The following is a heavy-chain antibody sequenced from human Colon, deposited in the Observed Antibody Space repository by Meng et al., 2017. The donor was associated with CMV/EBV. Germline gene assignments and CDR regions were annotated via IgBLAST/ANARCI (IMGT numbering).Heavy chain of an antibody. J-gene: IGHJ4*02. Sequence: QVQLVQSGAEVKKPGASVKVSCKASGYTFSNYGISWLRQAPGQGLEWMRWISAYNGNTNYAQNFQGRLTVTTDTSTNTAYMELTRLRSDDTAVYFCARGGYISSWYVAPDYWGQGTLVTVSS. V-gene: IGHV1-18*01. CDR3: ARGGYISSWYVAPDY. CDR2: ISAYNGNT. CDR1: GYTFSNYG. D-gene: IGHD6-13*01.